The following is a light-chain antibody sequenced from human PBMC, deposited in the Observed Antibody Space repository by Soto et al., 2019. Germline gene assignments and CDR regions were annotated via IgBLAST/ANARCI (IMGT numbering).Light chain of an antibody. Sequence: IQLAQPPSTLSRHVGASLSITRRASQTISSWLAWHQQKPWKAPKLLIYMASTLKSGVPSRFSGSGSGTEFTLTISILQPDDFATYYCQHYNSYSEAFGQGTKVDIK. CDR3: QHYNSYSEA. CDR1: QTISSW. V-gene: IGKV1-5*03. CDR2: MAS. J-gene: IGKJ1*01.